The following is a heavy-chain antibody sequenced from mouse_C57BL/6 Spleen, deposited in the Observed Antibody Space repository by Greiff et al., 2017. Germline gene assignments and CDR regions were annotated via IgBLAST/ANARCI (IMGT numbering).Heavy chain of an antibody. J-gene: IGHJ2*01. CDR3: ARTRYYGSSLPLGY. D-gene: IGHD1-1*01. Sequence: EVKLVESGGGLVKPGGSLKLSCAASGFTFSDYGMHWVRQAPEKGLEWVAYISSGSSSIYYADTVKGRFTISRDNAKNTLFLQMTSLRSEDTAMYYCARTRYYGSSLPLGYWGQGTTLTVSS. CDR2: ISSGSSSI. V-gene: IGHV5-17*01. CDR1: GFTFSDYG.